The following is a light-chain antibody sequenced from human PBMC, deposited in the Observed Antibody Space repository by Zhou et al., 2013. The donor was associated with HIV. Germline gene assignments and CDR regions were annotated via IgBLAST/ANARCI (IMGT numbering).Light chain of an antibody. Sequence: ETVLTQSPGTLSLSPGERATLSCRASQTVNHNYLAWYQQKPGQAPSLLIYGASIRATDIPTRFSGSGSGTEFTLTISSLQSEDLLFITVQQYHTWPITFGQGTRLEIQ. V-gene: IGKV3-15*01. CDR2: GAS. CDR3: QQYHTWPIT. J-gene: IGKJ5*01. CDR1: QTVNHN.